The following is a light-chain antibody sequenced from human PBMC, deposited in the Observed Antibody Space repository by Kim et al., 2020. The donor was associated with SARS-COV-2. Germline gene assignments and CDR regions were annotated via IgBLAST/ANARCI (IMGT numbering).Light chain of an antibody. Sequence: SGSQGQTASISCSGDKLGNKYAYWYQQKPGQSPILVIYQDAKRPSGIPERFSGSNSGNTATLTISGTQAMDEADYYCQAWERSTAIFGGGTQLTVL. V-gene: IGLV3-1*01. CDR2: QDA. J-gene: IGLJ7*01. CDR3: QAWERSTAI. CDR1: KLGNKY.